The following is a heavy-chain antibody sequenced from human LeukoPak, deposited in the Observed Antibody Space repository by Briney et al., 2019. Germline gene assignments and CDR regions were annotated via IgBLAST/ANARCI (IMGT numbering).Heavy chain of an antibody. Sequence: GGSLRLSCAASGFTFDDYAMHWVRQAPGKGLEWVSGISWNSGSIGYADSVKGRFTISRDNAKNSLYLQMNSLRAEDMALYYCAKGGRAVAGGLDYWGQGTLVTVSS. CDR1: GFTFDDYA. CDR2: ISWNSGSI. V-gene: IGHV3-9*03. J-gene: IGHJ4*02. CDR3: AKGGRAVAGGLDY. D-gene: IGHD6-19*01.